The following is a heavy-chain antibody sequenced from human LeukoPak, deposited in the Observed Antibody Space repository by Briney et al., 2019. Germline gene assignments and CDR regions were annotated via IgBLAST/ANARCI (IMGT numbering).Heavy chain of an antibody. V-gene: IGHV3-48*02. Sequence: GGSLRLSCAASGFTFSSYSMNWVRQAPGKGLEWVSYISIRSSSIYYVDSVKGRFTISRDNAKNSLYLQMNSLRDEDTAVYYCAREAPYSGSYPDFDYWGQGTLVTVSS. CDR1: GFTFSSYS. CDR3: AREAPYSGSYPDFDY. J-gene: IGHJ4*02. D-gene: IGHD1-26*01. CDR2: ISIRSSSI.